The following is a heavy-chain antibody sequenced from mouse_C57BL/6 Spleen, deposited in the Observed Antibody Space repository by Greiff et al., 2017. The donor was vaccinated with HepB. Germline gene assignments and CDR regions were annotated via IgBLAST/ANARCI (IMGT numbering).Heavy chain of an antibody. J-gene: IGHJ3*01. CDR1: VYTFTDYY. CDR2: INPNNGGT. D-gene: IGHD1-1*01. V-gene: IGHV1-26*01. CDR3: SAPYYYDSSPFAY. Sequence: EVQLQQSRPELVKPGASVKISCKASVYTFTDYYMNWVKQGHGKSLEWIGDINPNNGGTSYNQKFKGKATLTVDKSSSTAYMELRSLTSEDSAVYYCSAPYYYDSSPFAYWGQGTLVTVSA.